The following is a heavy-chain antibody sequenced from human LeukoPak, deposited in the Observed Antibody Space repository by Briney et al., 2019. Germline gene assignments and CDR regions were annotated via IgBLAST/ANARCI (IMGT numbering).Heavy chain of an antibody. V-gene: IGHV3-33*01. CDR2: IWSDGSNK. CDR1: GFTLRSYG. CDR3: ARGSREGLYDSSGYYYHFDY. J-gene: IGHJ4*02. D-gene: IGHD3-22*01. Sequence: GGSLRLSCAASGFTLRSYGIHWDRQAPGKGLEWVAVIWSDGSNKYYADSVKGRFTISRDNSKNTLYLQMNSLRAEDTAVYYCARGSREGLYDSSGYYYHFDYWGQGTLVTVSS.